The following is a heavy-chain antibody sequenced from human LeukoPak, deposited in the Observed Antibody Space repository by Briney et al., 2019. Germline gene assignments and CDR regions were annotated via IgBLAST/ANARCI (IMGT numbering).Heavy chain of an antibody. J-gene: IGHJ6*02. CDR1: GGSISSGGYY. Sequence: SETLSLTCTVSGGSISSGGYYWSWIRQPPGKGLEWIGYIYHSGSTYYNPSLKSRVTISVDRSKNQFSLKLSSVTAADTAVYYCARDYRITMVRGGKFYYGMDVWGQGTTVTVSS. CDR2: IYHSGST. D-gene: IGHD3-10*01. V-gene: IGHV4-30-2*01. CDR3: ARDYRITMVRGGKFYYGMDV.